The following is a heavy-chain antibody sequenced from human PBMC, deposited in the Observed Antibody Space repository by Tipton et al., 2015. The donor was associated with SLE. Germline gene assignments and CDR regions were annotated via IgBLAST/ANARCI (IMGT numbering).Heavy chain of an antibody. Sequence: QLVQSGAEVKKPGASVKVSCKASGHTFTSYDINWVRQATGQGLEWMGWMNPNSGNTGYAQKFQGRVTMTRNTSISTAYMELSSLRSEDTAVYYCASLGYCSGGSCYSDYYYGMDVWGQGTTVTVSS. V-gene: IGHV1-8*01. D-gene: IGHD2-15*01. CDR1: GHTFTSYD. J-gene: IGHJ6*02. CDR2: MNPNSGNT. CDR3: ASLGYCSGGSCYSDYYYGMDV.